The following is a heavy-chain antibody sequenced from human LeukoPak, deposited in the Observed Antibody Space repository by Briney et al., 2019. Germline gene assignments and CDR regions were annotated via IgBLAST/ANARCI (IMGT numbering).Heavy chain of an antibody. J-gene: IGHJ4*02. CDR3: ASKGGFDD. D-gene: IGHD2-15*01. CDR1: GFSFSSYE. Sequence: GGSLRLSCAASGFSFSSYEMNWVRQAPGKGLEWVSYISSSGSAIFYADSVKGRFTISRDNAKNSLFLQMNSLRAEDRAFYYCASKGGFDDWGQGTLVTVSS. CDR2: ISSSGSAI. V-gene: IGHV3-48*03.